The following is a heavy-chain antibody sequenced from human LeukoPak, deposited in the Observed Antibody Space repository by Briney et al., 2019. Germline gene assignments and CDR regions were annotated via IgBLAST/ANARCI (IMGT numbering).Heavy chain of an antibody. CDR2: IYYSGNT. V-gene: IGHV4-59*01. Sequence: SETLSLTCTVSAGSINNYYWSWIRQPPGKGLEWIGYIYYSGNTNYNPSLKSRVTISVDTSKNQFSLKLSSVTAADTAVYYCAREGLATMIRGIIPYWGQGTLVTVSS. CDR1: AGSINNYY. CDR3: AREGLATMIRGIIPY. J-gene: IGHJ4*02. D-gene: IGHD3-10*01.